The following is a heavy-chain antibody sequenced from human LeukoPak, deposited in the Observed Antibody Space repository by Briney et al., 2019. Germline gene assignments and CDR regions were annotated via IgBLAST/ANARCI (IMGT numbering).Heavy chain of an antibody. D-gene: IGHD3-3*01. Sequence: PSETLSLTCAVYGWSFSGYYWSWIRQPPGKGLEWIGEINHSGSTNYNPSLKSRVTISVDTSKNQFSLKLSSVTAADTAVYYCARGRPSNDFWSGYYGAGTYFDYWGQGTLVTVSS. CDR3: ARGRPSNDFWSGYYGAGTYFDY. CDR2: INHSGST. V-gene: IGHV4-34*01. J-gene: IGHJ4*02. CDR1: GWSFSGYY.